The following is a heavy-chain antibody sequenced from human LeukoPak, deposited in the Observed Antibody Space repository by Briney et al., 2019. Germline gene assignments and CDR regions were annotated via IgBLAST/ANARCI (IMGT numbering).Heavy chain of an antibody. D-gene: IGHD3-10*01. CDR2: LSGRGGSI. CDR1: GFTFSSYA. V-gene: IGHV3-23*01. Sequence: GGSLRLSCAASGFTFSSYAMTWVRQAPGKGLEWVSSLSGRGGSIYYADSVKGRFTISRDNSKNTLYLQMNSLRAEDTAVYYCAKDMAEVPGPSDYWGQGTLVTVSS. CDR3: AKDMAEVPGPSDY. J-gene: IGHJ4*02.